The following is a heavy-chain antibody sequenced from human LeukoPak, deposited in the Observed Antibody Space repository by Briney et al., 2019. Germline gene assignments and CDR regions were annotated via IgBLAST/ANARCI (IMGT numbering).Heavy chain of an antibody. V-gene: IGHV1-69*04. CDR2: IIPILGIA. Sequence: SVKVSCKASGGTFSSYAISWVRQAPGQGLEWMGRIIPILGIANYAQKFQGRVTITADKSTSTAYTELSSLRSEDTAVYYCARYMVRGDFDFDYWGQGTLVTVSS. J-gene: IGHJ4*02. CDR1: GGTFSSYA. CDR3: ARYMVRGDFDFDY. D-gene: IGHD3-10*01.